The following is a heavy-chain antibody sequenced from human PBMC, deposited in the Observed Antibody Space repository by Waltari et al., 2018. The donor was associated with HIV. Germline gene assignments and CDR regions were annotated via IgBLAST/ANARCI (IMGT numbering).Heavy chain of an antibody. CDR1: AFTFSSYR. V-gene: IGHV3-21*01. CDR2: ISGSPSYI. J-gene: IGHJ3*02. Sequence: EVQLVESGGGLVKPGGSLRLSCATSAFTFSSYRINWVRQAPGKGLEWVSSISGSPSYIYYADSVKGRFTISRDNAKNSLYLQMNSLRAEDTAVYYCARDPGGNYDSFAFDIWGQGTMVTVSS. D-gene: IGHD3-22*01. CDR3: ARDPGGNYDSFAFDI.